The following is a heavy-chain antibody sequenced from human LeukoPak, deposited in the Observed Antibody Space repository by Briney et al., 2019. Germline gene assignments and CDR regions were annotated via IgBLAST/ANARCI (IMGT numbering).Heavy chain of an antibody. Sequence: SETLSLTCSVSGGSIRNYYWSWIRQPPGKGLEWIGYIYYSGSTNYNPSLKSRVTISVDTSENQFSLKLSSVTAADTAVYYCARHLAHYDFWSGYPYYFDYWGQGTLVTVSS. CDR3: ARHLAHYDFWSGYPYYFDY. D-gene: IGHD3-3*01. CDR1: GGSIRNYY. CDR2: IYYSGST. V-gene: IGHV4-59*08. J-gene: IGHJ4*02.